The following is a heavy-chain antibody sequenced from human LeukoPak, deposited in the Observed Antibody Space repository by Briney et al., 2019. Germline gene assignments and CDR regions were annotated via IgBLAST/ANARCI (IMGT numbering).Heavy chain of an antibody. CDR1: GYTFTSYG. V-gene: IGHV1-18*01. Sequence: GASVKVSCKASGYTFTSYGISWVRQAPGQGLEWMGWISAYNGNTNYAQKLQGRVTMTTDTSTSTAYMELRSLRSDDTAVYYCARESRLPHILGSYYYGMDVWGQGTTVTVSS. J-gene: IGHJ6*02. CDR2: ISAYNGNT. CDR3: ARESRLPHILGSYYYGMDV. D-gene: IGHD5-18*01.